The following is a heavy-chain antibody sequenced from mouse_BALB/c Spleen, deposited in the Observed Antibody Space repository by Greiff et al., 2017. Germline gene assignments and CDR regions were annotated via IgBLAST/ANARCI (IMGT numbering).Heavy chain of an antibody. CDR3: ARDRGDY. V-gene: IGHV5-9-4*01. CDR1: GFTFSSYA. Sequence: EVKLMESGGGLVKPGGSLKLSCAASGFTFSSYAMSWVRQSPEKRLEWVAEISSGGSYTYYPDTVTGRFTISRDNAKNTLYLEMSSLRSEDTAMYYCARDRGDYWGQGTTLTVSS. D-gene: IGHD3-1*01. J-gene: IGHJ2*01. CDR2: ISSGGSYT.